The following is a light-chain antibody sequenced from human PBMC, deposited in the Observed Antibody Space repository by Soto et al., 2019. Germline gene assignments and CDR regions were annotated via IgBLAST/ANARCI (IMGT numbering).Light chain of an antibody. J-gene: IGKJ1*01. V-gene: IGKV3-15*01. Sequence: ETVMTQSPATLSVSPGERATLSCRASQSVNINLAWYQQKLGQAPRVLIYGASTRATGIPARFSGSGSETEFILTINSLQSEDFAIYYCHHYNTWPWTFGQGTKVDIK. CDR3: HHYNTWPWT. CDR1: QSVNIN. CDR2: GAS.